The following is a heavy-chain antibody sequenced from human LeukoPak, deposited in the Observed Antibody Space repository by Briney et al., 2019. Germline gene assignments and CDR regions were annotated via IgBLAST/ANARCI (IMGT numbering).Heavy chain of an antibody. D-gene: IGHD2-8*01. CDR3: AREGVGHYYYYYYMDV. CDR2: ITTSGTNE. J-gene: IGHJ6*03. CDR1: GFTFSSYE. Sequence: GGSLRLSCAASGFTFSSYEMNWVRQAPGKGMEWVAYITTSGTNEYYADSVKGRFTISRDNAKNSLYLQMNSLRAEDTAIYYCAREGVGHYYYYYYMDVWGKGTTVTISS. V-gene: IGHV3-48*03.